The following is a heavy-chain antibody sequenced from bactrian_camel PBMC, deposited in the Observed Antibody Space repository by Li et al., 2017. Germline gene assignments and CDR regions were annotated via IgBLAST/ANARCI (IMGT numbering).Heavy chain of an antibody. V-gene: IGHV3S53*01. D-gene: IGHD7*01. CDR2: LHSDGST. J-gene: IGHJ4*01. Sequence: HVQLVESGGGSVQAGGSLRLSCVASVYTACMGWFRQAPGKEREGAASLHSDGSTSYAASVKGRFTVSKDNAKNTLYLQMNSLKAEDTGIYYCAYDPGASEDWITLKARLWHLFAPRKATGARGPRSPSP. CDR3: AYDPGASEDWITLKARLWHLFAPRKAT. CDR1: VYTAC.